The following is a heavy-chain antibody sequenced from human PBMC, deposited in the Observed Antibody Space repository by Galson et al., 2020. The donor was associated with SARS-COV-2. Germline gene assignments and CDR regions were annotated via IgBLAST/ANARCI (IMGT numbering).Heavy chain of an antibody. J-gene: IGHJ3*02. CDR1: GFTFDDYA. Sequence: SLKISCAASGFTFDDYAMHWVRQAPGKGLEWVSGISWNSGSIGYADSVKGRFTISRDNAKNSLYLQMNSLRAEDTALYYCAKLWFGELLPDAFDIWGQGTMVTVSS. D-gene: IGHD3-10*01. CDR2: ISWNSGSI. CDR3: AKLWFGELLPDAFDI. V-gene: IGHV3-9*01.